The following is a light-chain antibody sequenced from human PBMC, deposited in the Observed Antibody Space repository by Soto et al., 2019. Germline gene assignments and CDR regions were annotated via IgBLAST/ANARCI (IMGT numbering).Light chain of an antibody. Sequence: QSVLTQSPSASGTPGQRVTISCSGSRSNIGTYTVNWYQQLPGTAPTLLIYLNTQRPSGVPNRFSGSKSGTSASLAISGLQSEDEAEYYCAAWDGSLSAVLFGGGTKLTFL. V-gene: IGLV1-44*01. CDR1: RSNIGTYT. J-gene: IGLJ2*01. CDR3: AAWDGSLSAVL. CDR2: LNT.